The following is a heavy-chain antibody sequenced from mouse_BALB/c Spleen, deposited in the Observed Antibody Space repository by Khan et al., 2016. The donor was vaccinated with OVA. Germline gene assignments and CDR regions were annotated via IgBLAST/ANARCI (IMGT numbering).Heavy chain of an antibody. CDR2: ISSSGST. CDR1: GYSITSDYA. V-gene: IGHV3-2*02. D-gene: IGHD2-3*01. CDR3: ARDGSRYNYAMDY. J-gene: IGHJ4*01. Sequence: EVQLQESGPGLVTPSQSLSLTCTVTGYSITSDYAWNWIRQFPGNKLEWMGYISSSGSTYYNPALKSRISITRDTSKNQFFMQLNSVTTEDTATYDCARDGSRYNYAMDYWDQGTSVTVSS.